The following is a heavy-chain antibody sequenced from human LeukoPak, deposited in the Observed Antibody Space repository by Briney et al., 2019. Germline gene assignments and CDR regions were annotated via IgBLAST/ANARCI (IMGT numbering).Heavy chain of an antibody. CDR2: IYYSGST. D-gene: IGHD6-19*01. V-gene: IGHV4-59*05. J-gene: IGHJ4*02. Sequence: SETLSLTCNVSGGSISSYYWSWIRQPPGKGLEWIASIYYSGSTYYNPSLKSRVTISVDTSRNQFSLKLSSVTAADTAVYYCASLEVAGLSEGYWGQGTLVIVSS. CDR1: GGSISSYY. CDR3: ASLEVAGLSEGY.